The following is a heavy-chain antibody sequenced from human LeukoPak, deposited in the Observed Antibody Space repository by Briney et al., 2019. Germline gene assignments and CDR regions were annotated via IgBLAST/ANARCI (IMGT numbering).Heavy chain of an antibody. CDR2: ISAYNGNT. V-gene: IGHV1-18*01. J-gene: IGHJ4*02. Sequence: ASVKVSCKASGYTFTSYGISWVRQAPGQGLEWMGWISAYNGNTNYAQKLRGRVTMTTDTSTSTAYMELRSLRSDDAAVYYCARDPSYYDSSGYYPNYFDYWGQGTLVTVSS. D-gene: IGHD3-22*01. CDR3: ARDPSYYDSSGYYPNYFDY. CDR1: GYTFTSYG.